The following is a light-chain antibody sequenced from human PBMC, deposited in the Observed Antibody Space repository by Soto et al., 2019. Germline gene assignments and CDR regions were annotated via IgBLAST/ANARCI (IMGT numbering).Light chain of an antibody. CDR2: GAS. V-gene: IGKV3-20*01. Sequence: ETVLTQSPGTVSLSPGERATLSCSASQSVSNNYLAWYQQKPGQAPRLLIYGASRRATGIPDRFSGGGSGTQFTLTISSLQSEDFAVYYCQQSGSSPITFGQGTRLEIK. CDR1: QSVSNNY. J-gene: IGKJ5*01. CDR3: QQSGSSPIT.